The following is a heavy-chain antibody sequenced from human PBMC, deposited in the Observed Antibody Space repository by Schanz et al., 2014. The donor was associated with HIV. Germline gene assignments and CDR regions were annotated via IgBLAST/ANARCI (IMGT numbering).Heavy chain of an antibody. CDR1: GGTFSSYA. CDR2: IIPIFGTT. Sequence: QVQLVQSGAEVKKPGSSVKVSCKASGGTFSSYAISWVRQAPGQGLEWMGGIIPIFGTTNYAPKFQGRLTITADEFTSPADMELSSLRSEDTAVYYCASGRFDTVIWWGDAFLIWGRGTMVTVSS. D-gene: IGHD5-18*01. CDR3: ASGRFDTVIWWGDAFLI. V-gene: IGHV1-69*01. J-gene: IGHJ3*02.